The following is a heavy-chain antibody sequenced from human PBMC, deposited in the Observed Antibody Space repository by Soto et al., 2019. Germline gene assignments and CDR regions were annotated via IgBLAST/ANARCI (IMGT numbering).Heavy chain of an antibody. CDR3: ARGRVANYYGMDV. J-gene: IGHJ6*02. V-gene: IGHV1-18*01. Sequence: SLKVSCKASVYTFTSYGISWVRQAPGQGLEWMGWISAYNGNTNYAQKLQGRVTMTTDTSTGTAYMELRSLRSDDTAVYYCARGRVANYYGMDVWGQGTTVTGSS. D-gene: IGHD5-12*01. CDR2: ISAYNGNT. CDR1: VYTFTSYG.